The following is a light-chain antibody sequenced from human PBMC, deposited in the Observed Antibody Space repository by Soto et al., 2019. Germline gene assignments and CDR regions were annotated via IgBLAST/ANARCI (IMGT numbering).Light chain of an antibody. Sequence: NFMLTQSHSVSESPGKTVTISCTGSSGSFGSNYVQCYQQRPGSAPTTVIYEENQRLSGVPDRFSGSIDSSSSSASLTISGLKTEDGADYYCQSYDSTNRVIGGGTKLTVL. CDR3: QSYDSTNRV. V-gene: IGLV6-57*02. J-gene: IGLJ2*01. CDR1: SGSFGSNY. CDR2: EEN.